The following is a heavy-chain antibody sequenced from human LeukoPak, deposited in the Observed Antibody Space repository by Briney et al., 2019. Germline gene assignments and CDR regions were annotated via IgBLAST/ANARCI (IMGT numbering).Heavy chain of an antibody. CDR3: ATAGSWQGALDY. CDR2: IYYSGST. V-gene: IGHV4-59*01. J-gene: IGHJ4*02. D-gene: IGHD6-13*01. CDR1: GGSISSYY. Sequence: SETPSLTCTVSGGSISSYYWSWIRQPPGKGLEWIGYIYYSGSTNYNPSLKSRVTISVDTSKNQFSLKLSSVTAADTAVYYCATAGSWQGALDYWGQGTLVTVSS.